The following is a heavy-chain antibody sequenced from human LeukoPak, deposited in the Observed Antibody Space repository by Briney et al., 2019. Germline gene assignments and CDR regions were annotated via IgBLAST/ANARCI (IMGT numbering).Heavy chain of an antibody. Sequence: PGWSLRLSCAASGFTFSSYAMHWVRQAPGKGLEWVAAICGSGGNKYYADSVKGRFTISRDNSKNTLYLQINSLRAEDTAVYYCAKPVHSIHRYPHKYWGQGTLVTVSS. V-gene: IGHV3-23*01. CDR3: AKPVHSIHRYPHKY. CDR2: ICGSGGNK. J-gene: IGHJ4*02. CDR1: GFTFSSYA. D-gene: IGHD2-21*01.